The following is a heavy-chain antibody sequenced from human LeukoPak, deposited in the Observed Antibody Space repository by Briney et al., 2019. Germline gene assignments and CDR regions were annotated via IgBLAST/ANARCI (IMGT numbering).Heavy chain of an antibody. CDR2: IYYSGST. CDR1: GGSISSYY. Sequence: PSETLSLTCTVSGGSISSYYWSWIRQPPGKGLEWIGYIYYSGSTNYNPSLKSRVTISVDTSKNQFSLKLSSVTAADTAVYYCARGYSYVTPHFDYWGQGTLVTVSS. CDR3: ARGYSYVTPHFDY. D-gene: IGHD5-18*01. V-gene: IGHV4-59*01. J-gene: IGHJ4*02.